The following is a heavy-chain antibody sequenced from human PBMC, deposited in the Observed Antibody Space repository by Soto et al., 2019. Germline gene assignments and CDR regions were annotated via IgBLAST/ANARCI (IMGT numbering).Heavy chain of an antibody. CDR3: ARRLGWGRELGAFDI. CDR2: IYYSGST. CDR1: GGSISSYY. Sequence: SETLSLTCTVSGGSISSYYWSWIRQPPGKGLEWIGYIYYSGSTNYNPSLKSRVTISVDTSKNQFSLKLSSVTAADTAVYYCARRLGWGRELGAFDIWGQGTMVTVSS. V-gene: IGHV4-59*08. D-gene: IGHD3-10*01. J-gene: IGHJ3*02.